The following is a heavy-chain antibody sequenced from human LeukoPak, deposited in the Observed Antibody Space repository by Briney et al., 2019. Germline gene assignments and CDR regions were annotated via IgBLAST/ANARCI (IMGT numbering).Heavy chain of an antibody. Sequence: GGSLRLSCAASGFTFSSYEMNWVRQAPGKGLEWVSSISIISSYIYYADSVKGRFTISRDNAKNSLYLQMNSLRAEDTAVYYCANYYYDSSDYWGQGTLVTVSS. CDR2: ISIISSYI. V-gene: IGHV3-21*01. D-gene: IGHD3-22*01. J-gene: IGHJ4*02. CDR1: GFTFSSYE. CDR3: ANYYYDSSDY.